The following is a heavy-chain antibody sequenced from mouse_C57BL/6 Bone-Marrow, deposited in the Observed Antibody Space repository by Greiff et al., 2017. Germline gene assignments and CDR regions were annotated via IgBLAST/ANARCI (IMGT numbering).Heavy chain of an antibody. CDR1: GYAFSSSW. CDR2: IYPGDGDT. CDR3: ARWYYGSSFDAMDY. D-gene: IGHD1-1*01. V-gene: IGHV1-82*01. J-gene: IGHJ4*01. Sequence: VKLMESGPELVKPGASVKISCKASGYAFSSSWMNWVKQRPGKGLEWIGRIYPGDGDTNYNGKFKGKATLTADKSSSTAYMQLSSLTSEDSAVYFCARWYYGSSFDAMDYWGQGTSVTVSS.